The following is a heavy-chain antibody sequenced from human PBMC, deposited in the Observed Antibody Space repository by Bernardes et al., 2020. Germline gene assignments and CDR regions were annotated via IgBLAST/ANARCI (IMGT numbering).Heavy chain of an antibody. V-gene: IGHV3-49*03. CDR2: IRSKAYGGTT. CDR3: TRWSSGWFQEFDY. D-gene: IGHD6-19*01. Sequence: GSLRLSCTASGFTFGDYAMSWFRQAPGKGLEWVGFIRSKAYGGTTEYAASVKGRFTISRDDSKSIAYLQMNSLKTEDTAVYYCTRWSSGWFQEFDYWGQGTLVTVSS. CDR1: GFTFGDYA. J-gene: IGHJ4*02.